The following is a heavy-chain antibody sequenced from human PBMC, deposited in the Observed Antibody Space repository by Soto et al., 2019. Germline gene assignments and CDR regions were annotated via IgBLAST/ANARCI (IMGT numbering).Heavy chain of an antibody. V-gene: IGHV6-1*01. Sequence: PSQTLSLTCAISGDSVSSNSAAWNWIRQAPARGLEWLGRTYYRSKWYNDYAVSVKSRITINPDTSKNQFSLQLNSVTPEDTAVYYCARVTLFLGYGSGRTGEKGYGMDVWGQGTTVTVSS. J-gene: IGHJ6*02. CDR1: GDSVSSNSAA. CDR3: ARVTLFLGYGSGRTGEKGYGMDV. CDR2: TYYRSKWYN. D-gene: IGHD3-10*01.